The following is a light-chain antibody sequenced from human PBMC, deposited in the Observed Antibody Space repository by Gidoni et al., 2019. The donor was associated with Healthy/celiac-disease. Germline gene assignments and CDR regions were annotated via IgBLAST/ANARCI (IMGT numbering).Light chain of an antibody. J-gene: IGLJ1*01. CDR2: EVS. Sequence: QTALTQPAAESGSPGQSITISGTGTSSDVGGYNYVSWYQQHPGTAPQLMLYEVSNRPSGVSKRCSGSKSGNTASLTISGRQAEDEADYYCSSYTSSSTLAVFGTGTKVTVL. V-gene: IGLV2-14*01. CDR1: SSDVGGYNY. CDR3: SSYTSSSTLAV.